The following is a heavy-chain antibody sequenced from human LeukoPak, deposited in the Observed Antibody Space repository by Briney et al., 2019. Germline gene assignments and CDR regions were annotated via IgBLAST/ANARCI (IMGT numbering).Heavy chain of an antibody. Sequence: GGSLRLSCVGAGFTFNHYGIHWVRQAAGKGLEWVAVIWSDGTNSYYADSVKGRFTISRVDYENTVYLQMNSLRPEDTAVYYCARDAQRGFNYSNSLRYWGQGTPVIVST. CDR3: ARDAQRGFNYSNSLRY. J-gene: IGHJ4*02. V-gene: IGHV3-33*01. CDR2: IWSDGTNS. D-gene: IGHD4-11*01. CDR1: GFTFNHYG.